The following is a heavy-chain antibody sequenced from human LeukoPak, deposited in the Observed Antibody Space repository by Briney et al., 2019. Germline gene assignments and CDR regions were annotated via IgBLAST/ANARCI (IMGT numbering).Heavy chain of an antibody. V-gene: IGHV4-59*07. CDR2: IYYSGST. CDR1: GGSISSYY. Sequence: PSDTLSLTCTVSGGSISSYYWSWIRQPPGKGLEWIGYIYYSGSTNYNPSLKSRVTISVDTSKNQFSLKLSSVTAADTAVYYCATRRIAVAAPFDFWGQGTLVTVSS. J-gene: IGHJ4*02. D-gene: IGHD6-19*01. CDR3: ATRRIAVAAPFDF.